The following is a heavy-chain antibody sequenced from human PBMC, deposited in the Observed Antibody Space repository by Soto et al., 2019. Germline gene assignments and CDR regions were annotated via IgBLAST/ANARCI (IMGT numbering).Heavy chain of an antibody. CDR1: GFTLRTYT. Sequence: EVQLVESGGGLVKPGGSLRLSCAASGFTLRTYTMNWVRQAPGKGLEWVSSISISSSDRYYADSVRGRFTISRDNAKNALYLQMNSLRADDTAVYFCVSGMNPPFGGQGTLVTVSS. CDR3: VSGMNPPF. V-gene: IGHV3-21*06. CDR2: ISISSSDR. J-gene: IGHJ4*01.